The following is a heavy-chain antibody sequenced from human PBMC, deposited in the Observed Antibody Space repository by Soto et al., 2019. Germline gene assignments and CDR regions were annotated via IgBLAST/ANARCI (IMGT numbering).Heavy chain of an antibody. CDR2: IIPNLGIA. V-gene: IGHV1-69*04. CDR1: GGTFSSYT. D-gene: IGHD2-21*01. CDR3: ARDPSAGDSAGY. Sequence: GASVKVSCKASGGTFSSYTISWVRQAPGQGLEWMGRIIPNLGIANYAQKFQGRVTITADKSTSTAYMELSSLRSEDTAVYYCARDPSAGDSAGYWGQGTLVTVS. J-gene: IGHJ4*02.